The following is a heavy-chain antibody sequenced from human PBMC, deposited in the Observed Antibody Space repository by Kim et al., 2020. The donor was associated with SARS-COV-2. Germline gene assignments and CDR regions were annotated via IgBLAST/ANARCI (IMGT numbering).Heavy chain of an antibody. V-gene: IGHV3-23*01. CDR3: AKHWSRTHDL. J-gene: IGHJ4*02. Sequence: ASLEGRFTVSRDNSKNTLYLQMNTLRVEDTALYYCAKHWSRTHDLWGQGTLVTVSS.